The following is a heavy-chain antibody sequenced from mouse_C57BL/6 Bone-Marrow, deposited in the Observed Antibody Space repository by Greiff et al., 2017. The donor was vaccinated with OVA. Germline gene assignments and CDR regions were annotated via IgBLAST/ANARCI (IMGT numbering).Heavy chain of an antibody. D-gene: IGHD2-3*01. CDR2: IDPSDSET. CDR1: GYTFTSYW. Sequence: QVQLQQPGAELVRPGSSVKLSCKASGYTFTSYWMHWVKQRPIQGLEWIGNIDPSDSETHYNQKFKDKATLTVDKSSSTASMQLSSLTSEDSAVYYCATDGPYWYFDVWGTGTTVTVSS. J-gene: IGHJ1*03. V-gene: IGHV1-52*01. CDR3: ATDGPYWYFDV.